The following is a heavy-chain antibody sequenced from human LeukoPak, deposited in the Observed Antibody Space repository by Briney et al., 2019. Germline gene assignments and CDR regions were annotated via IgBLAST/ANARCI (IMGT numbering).Heavy chain of an antibody. D-gene: IGHD3-10*01. J-gene: IGHJ3*01. CDR1: GGSISSSSYY. CDR2: IYYSGST. Sequence: SETLSLTCTVSGGSISSSSYYWGWIRQPPGKGLEWIGSIYYSGSTYYNPSLKSRVTISVDTSKNQFSLKLSSVTAADTAVYYCARGGLVRGSIDSLIAFDFWGQGTVVTVSS. V-gene: IGHV4-39*07. CDR3: ARGGLVRGSIDSLIAFDF.